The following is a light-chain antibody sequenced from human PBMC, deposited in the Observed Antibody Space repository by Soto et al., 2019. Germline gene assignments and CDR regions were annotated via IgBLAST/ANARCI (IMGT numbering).Light chain of an antibody. V-gene: IGKV3-20*01. CDR2: GAS. J-gene: IGKJ5*01. CDR3: QHYGGAPLT. Sequence: EIVLTQSPGTPSLSPGEGATLSCRAGQSVSSSQLAWYQQKPGQPPRLLVYGASSRATGIPDRFSGSGSGSDFTLAISRLEHEDFAVYYCQHYGGAPLTFGQGTRLEIK. CDR1: QSVSSSQ.